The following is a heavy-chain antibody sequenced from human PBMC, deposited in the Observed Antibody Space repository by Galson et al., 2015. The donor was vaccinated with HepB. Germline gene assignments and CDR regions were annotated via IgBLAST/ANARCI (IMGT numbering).Heavy chain of an antibody. V-gene: IGHV1-3*01. CDR1: GYTFTSYA. J-gene: IGHJ5*02. Sequence: SVKVSCKASGYTFTSYAMHWVRQAPGQRLEWMGWINAGNGNTKYSQKFQGRVTITRDTSASTAYMELSSLRSEDTAVYYCARVEEEWGWLPRYNWFDPWGQGTLVTVSS. D-gene: IGHD5-24*01. CDR3: ARVEEEWGWLPRYNWFDP. CDR2: INAGNGNT.